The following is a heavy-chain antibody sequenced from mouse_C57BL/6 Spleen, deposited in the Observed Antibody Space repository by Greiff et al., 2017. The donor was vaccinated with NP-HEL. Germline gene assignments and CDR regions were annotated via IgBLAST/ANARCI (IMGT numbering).Heavy chain of an antibody. CDR1: GYTFTDYN. CDR3: ARRYYGSSYSFYAMDY. J-gene: IGHJ4*01. V-gene: IGHV1-22*01. Sequence: EVQLQESGPELVKPGASVKMSCKASGYTFTDYNMHWVKQSHGKSLEWIGYINPNNGGTSYNQKFKGKATLTVNKSSSTAYMELRSLTSEDSAVYYCARRYYGSSYSFYAMDYWGQGTSVTVSS. CDR2: INPNNGGT. D-gene: IGHD1-1*01.